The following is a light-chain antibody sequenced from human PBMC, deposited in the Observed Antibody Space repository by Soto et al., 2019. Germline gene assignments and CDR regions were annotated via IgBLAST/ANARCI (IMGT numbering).Light chain of an antibody. CDR3: SSYTSSSTLYV. Sequence: QSVLTQPASVSGSHGQSITISYTETSSDFGGYNYVSWYQQHPGKAPKLMIYDVSNRPSGVSNRFSGSKSGNTASQTISGLQAEDEADYYCSSYTSSSTLYVFGTGTKVTVL. CDR2: DVS. V-gene: IGLV2-14*01. J-gene: IGLJ1*01. CDR1: SSDFGGYNY.